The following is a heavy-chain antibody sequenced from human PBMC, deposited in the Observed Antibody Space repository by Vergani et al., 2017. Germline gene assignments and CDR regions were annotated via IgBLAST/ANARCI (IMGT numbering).Heavy chain of an antibody. CDR2: LSHDGSYK. D-gene: IGHD2-2*01. V-gene: IGHV3-30-3*01. J-gene: IGHJ4*02. Sequence: QVRLVESGGGVVRPGRSLRLSCAASGFTFSTYAMHWVRQAPGKGLEWVAVLSHDGSYKYYADSVKGRFTISRDNSKNTLYLQMNSLRAEDTAVYYCAKRRGYCSTTGCSGYYIDYWCQGTLVTVSS. CDR1: GFTFSTYA. CDR3: AKRRGYCSTTGCSGYYIDY.